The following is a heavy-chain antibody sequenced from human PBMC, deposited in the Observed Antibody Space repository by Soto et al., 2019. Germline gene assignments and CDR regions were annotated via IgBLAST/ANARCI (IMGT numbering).Heavy chain of an antibody. D-gene: IGHD2-21*02. CDR1: GFTVSSYG. CDR3: AKDPFVTPYYYYYYRDV. J-gene: IGHJ6*03. V-gene: IGHV3-30*18. CDR2: ISYDGSNK. Sequence: QVQLVESGGGVVQPGRSLRLSCAASGFTVSSYGMHWLRQAPGKGLERVAVISYDGSNKYYADSVKGRFTISRDNSKNTLYLQMNSLRAEDTAVYYCAKDPFVTPYYYYYYRDVWGKGTTVTVAS.